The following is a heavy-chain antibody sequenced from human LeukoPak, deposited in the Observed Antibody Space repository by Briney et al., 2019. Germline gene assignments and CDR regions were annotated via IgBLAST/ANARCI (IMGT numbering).Heavy chain of an antibody. J-gene: IGHJ4*02. V-gene: IGHV3-23*01. Sequence: GGSLRLSCAASGFTFSNYAMRWVRQAPGKGLEWVSGISGSGDSTYYADSVKGRFTISRDNSKNTLYLQMNSLRAEDTAVYYCARVLHKRNYDSTTYYGYWGQGTLVTVSS. CDR3: ARVLHKRNYDSTTYYGY. CDR2: ISGSGDST. D-gene: IGHD3-22*01. CDR1: GFTFSNYA.